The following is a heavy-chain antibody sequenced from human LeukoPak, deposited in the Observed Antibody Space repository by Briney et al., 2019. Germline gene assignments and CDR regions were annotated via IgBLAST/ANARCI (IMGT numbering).Heavy chain of an antibody. CDR2: IKQDGSEK. Sequence: GGSLRLSCAASRFTLSSYWMSWVRQAPGKGLEWVANIKQDGSEKYYVDSVKGRFTISRDNAKNSLYLQMNSLRAEDTAVYYCAREEYGDHMWWGQGTLVTVSS. CDR1: RFTLSSYW. D-gene: IGHD4-17*01. CDR3: AREEYGDHMW. V-gene: IGHV3-7*01. J-gene: IGHJ4*02.